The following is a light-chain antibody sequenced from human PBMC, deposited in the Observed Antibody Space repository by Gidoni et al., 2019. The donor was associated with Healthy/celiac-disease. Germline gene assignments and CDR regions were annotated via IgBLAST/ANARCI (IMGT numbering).Light chain of an antibody. CDR1: QGISSY. J-gene: IGKJ2*01. V-gene: IGKV1-9*01. Sequence: DIQFTQSPSFLSASVGDRVTITCRTSQGISSYLAWYQQKPGKAPKLLIYAASTLQSGVPSRFSGSGSGTEFTLTISSLQPEDFATYYCQQLNSYPSYTFGQGTKLEIK. CDR3: QQLNSYPSYT. CDR2: AAS.